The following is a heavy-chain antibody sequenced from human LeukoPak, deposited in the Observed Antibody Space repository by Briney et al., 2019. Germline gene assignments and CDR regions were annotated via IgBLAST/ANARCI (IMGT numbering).Heavy chain of an antibody. CDR3: AKDFYLGSYDSSDY. V-gene: IGHV3-23*01. Sequence: PGGSLRLSCAASGFTFSSYAMSWVRQAPGKGLEWVSVISGSGGSTYYADSVKGRFTISRDNSKNTLYLQMNSLRAEDTAVYYCAKDFYLGSYDSSDYWGQGTLVTVSS. CDR1: GFTFSSYA. D-gene: IGHD3-22*01. CDR2: ISGSGGST. J-gene: IGHJ4*02.